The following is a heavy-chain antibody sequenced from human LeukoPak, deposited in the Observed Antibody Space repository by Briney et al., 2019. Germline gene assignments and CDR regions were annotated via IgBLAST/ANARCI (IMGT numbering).Heavy chain of an antibody. Sequence: PSETLSLTCTVSGGSISSYYWSWIRQPPGKGLEWIGRIYTSGSTNYNPSLKSRVTMSVDTSKNQFSLKLSSVTAADTAVYYCARDTYYYDSSGYTSPNWFDPWGQGTLVTVSS. CDR2: IYTSGST. D-gene: IGHD3-22*01. CDR1: GGSISSYY. J-gene: IGHJ5*02. V-gene: IGHV4-4*07. CDR3: ARDTYYYDSSGYTSPNWFDP.